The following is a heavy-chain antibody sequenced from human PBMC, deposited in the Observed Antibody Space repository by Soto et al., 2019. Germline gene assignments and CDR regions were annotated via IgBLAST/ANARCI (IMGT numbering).Heavy chain of an antibody. CDR1: GFTFSSYS. J-gene: IGHJ4*02. CDR3: ARESLELVATWDE. CDR2: ISSSSSYI. V-gene: IGHV3-21*01. D-gene: IGHD5-12*01. Sequence: LRLSCAASGFTFSSYSMNWVRQAPGKGLEWVSSISSSSSYIYYADSVKGRFTISRDNAKNSLYLQMNSLRAEDTAVYYCARESLELVATWDEWGQGALVTVFS.